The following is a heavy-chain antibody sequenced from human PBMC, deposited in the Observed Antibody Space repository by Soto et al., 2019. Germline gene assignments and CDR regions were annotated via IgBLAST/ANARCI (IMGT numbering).Heavy chain of an antibody. J-gene: IGHJ4*02. D-gene: IGHD3-9*01. V-gene: IGHV4-39*01. CDR2: IYYSGST. Sequence: SETLSLTCTVSGGSISSSSYYWGWIRQPPGKGLEWIGSIYYSGSTYYNPSLKSRVTISVDTSKNQFSLKLSSVTAADTAVYYCARHYYDILTGYYPRRYYFDYWGQGTLVTVSS. CDR3: ARHYYDILTGYYPRRYYFDY. CDR1: GGSISSSSYY.